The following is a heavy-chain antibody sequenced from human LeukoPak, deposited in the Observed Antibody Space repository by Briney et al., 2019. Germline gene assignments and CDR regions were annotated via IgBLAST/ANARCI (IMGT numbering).Heavy chain of an antibody. V-gene: IGHV3-23*01. CDR2: VSGSGSTT. J-gene: IGHJ4*02. D-gene: IGHD4-23*01. CDR3: AKSLDYGGNRARLDF. CDR1: GFTFSSYG. Sequence: GGSLRLSCAASGFTFSSYGMHWARQAPGKGLEWVSAVSGSGSTTYYARSVKGRFTVSRDNSKNTLYLQMNSLRVDDTAVYYCAKSLDYGGNRARLDFWGQGTLVTVSS.